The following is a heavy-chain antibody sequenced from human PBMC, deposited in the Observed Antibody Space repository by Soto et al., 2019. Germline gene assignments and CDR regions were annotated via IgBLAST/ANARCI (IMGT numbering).Heavy chain of an antibody. D-gene: IGHD2-15*01. V-gene: IGHV4-34*01. Sequence: SETLSLTCAVYGGSFSGYYWRWIRQPPGKGLEWIGEINHSGSTNYNPSLKSRVTISVDTSKNQFPLKLSSVTAADTAVYYCASCTRILRSLYDSYVGVWGKGTTVTVSS. CDR3: ASCTRILRSLYDSYVGV. CDR1: GGSFSGYY. CDR2: INHSGST. J-gene: IGHJ6*03.